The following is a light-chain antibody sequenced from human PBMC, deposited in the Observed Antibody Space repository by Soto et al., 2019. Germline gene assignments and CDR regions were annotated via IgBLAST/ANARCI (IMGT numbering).Light chain of an antibody. CDR2: DAS. CDR3: QQYNSYWT. J-gene: IGKJ1*01. Sequence: QMTQSPSTLSASVGDRVTITFRASQSISSWLAWYQQKPGKAPKLLIYDASSLESGVPSRFSGSGSGTEFTLTISSLQPDDFATYYCQQYNSYWTFGQGTKVDIK. V-gene: IGKV1-5*01. CDR1: QSISSW.